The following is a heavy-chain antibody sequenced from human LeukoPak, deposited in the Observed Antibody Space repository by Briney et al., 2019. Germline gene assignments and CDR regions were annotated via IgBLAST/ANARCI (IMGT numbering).Heavy chain of an antibody. Sequence: SGGSLRLSCAASGFTFSSYEMNWVRQAPGKGLERVSYISSSGSTIYYADSVKGRFTISRDNAKNSLYLQMNSLRAEDTAVYYCARAYGSYERGPDYYYHFMDVWGKGTTVTVSS. V-gene: IGHV3-48*03. CDR1: GFTFSSYE. CDR2: ISSSGSTI. D-gene: IGHD3-10*01. J-gene: IGHJ6*03. CDR3: ARAYGSYERGPDYYYHFMDV.